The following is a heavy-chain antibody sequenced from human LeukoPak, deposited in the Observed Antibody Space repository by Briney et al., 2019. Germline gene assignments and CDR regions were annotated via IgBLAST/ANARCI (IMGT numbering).Heavy chain of an antibody. Sequence: ETLSLTCTVSGGSISSYYWSWIRQPPGKGLEWIGYIYYSGSTNYNPSLKSRVTISVDTSKNQFSLKLSSVTAADTAVYYCARSNSLTFGGVGAFDIWGQGTMVTVSS. CDR1: GGSISSYY. CDR3: ARSNSLTFGGVGAFDI. V-gene: IGHV4-59*08. D-gene: IGHD3-16*01. J-gene: IGHJ3*02. CDR2: IYYSGST.